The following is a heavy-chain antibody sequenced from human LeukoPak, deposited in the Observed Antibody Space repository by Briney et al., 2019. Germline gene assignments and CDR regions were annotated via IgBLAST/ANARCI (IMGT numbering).Heavy chain of an antibody. D-gene: IGHD2-21*02. Sequence: GGSLRLSCAASGFTFSSYAMHWVRQAPGKGLEWVAVMSYDGSHKYHADSVKGRFTISRDNSRNTLYLHMNSLRAEDTALYYCARAGCGGDCFYYHYGMDVWGQGTTVTVSS. CDR3: ARAGCGGDCFYYHYGMDV. CDR1: GFTFSSYA. V-gene: IGHV3-30-3*01. CDR2: MSYDGSHK. J-gene: IGHJ6*02.